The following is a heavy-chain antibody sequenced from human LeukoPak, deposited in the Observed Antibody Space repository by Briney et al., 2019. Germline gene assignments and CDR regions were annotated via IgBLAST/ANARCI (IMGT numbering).Heavy chain of an antibody. J-gene: IGHJ3*02. V-gene: IGHV4-39*07. Sequence: SETLSLTCTVSGGSISSSSYYWGWIRQPPGKGLEWIGSIYYSGSTYYNPSLKSRVTISVDTSKNQFSLKLSSVTAADTAVYYCARDRGVGAFDIWGQGTMVTVSS. CDR1: GGSISSSSYY. D-gene: IGHD3-10*01. CDR3: ARDRGVGAFDI. CDR2: IYYSGST.